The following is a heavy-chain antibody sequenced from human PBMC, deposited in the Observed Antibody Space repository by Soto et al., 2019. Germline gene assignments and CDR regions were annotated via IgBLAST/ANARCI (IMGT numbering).Heavy chain of an antibody. J-gene: IGHJ6*02. Sequence: QVQLQESGPGLVKPSETLSLTCTVSGGSISSYYWSWIRQPPGKGLEWIGYIYYSGSTNYNPSLTSRVTISVDTSKNQFSLKLSSVTAADTAVYYCARARDYVWGSYRYYYYYGTDVWGQGTTVTVSS. D-gene: IGHD3-16*02. V-gene: IGHV4-59*01. CDR1: GGSISSYY. CDR3: ARARDYVWGSYRYYYYYGTDV. CDR2: IYYSGST.